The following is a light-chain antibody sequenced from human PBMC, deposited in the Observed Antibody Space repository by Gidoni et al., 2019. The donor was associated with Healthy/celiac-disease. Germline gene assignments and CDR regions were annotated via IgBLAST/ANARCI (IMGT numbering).Light chain of an antibody. CDR2: AAS. CDR3: QQLNSYPYT. J-gene: IGKJ2*01. CDR1: QCSSSY. V-gene: IGKV1-9*01. Sequence: IQLTQSPSSLSASVGDRVTITCRASQCSSSYLAWYQQKPGKAPKLLIYAASTLQSGVPSRFSGSGSGTDFTLTISSLHPEDVATYYCQQLNSYPYTFGQGTKLEIK.